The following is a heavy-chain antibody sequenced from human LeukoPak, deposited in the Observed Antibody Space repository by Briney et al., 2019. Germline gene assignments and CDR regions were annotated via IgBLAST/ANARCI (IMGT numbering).Heavy chain of an antibody. CDR2: IKQDGSEE. V-gene: IGHV3-7*03. D-gene: IGHD3-22*01. CDR1: GFTFSSYW. J-gene: IGHJ3*02. Sequence: LSGGSLRLSCAASGFTFSSYWMSWVRQAPGKGLEWVANIKQDGSEEYYVDSVKGRFTISRDNSKNTLYLQMNSLRVEDTAVYFCARGLSLSCYLDAFDIWGQGTMVTVSS. CDR3: ARGLSLSCYLDAFDI.